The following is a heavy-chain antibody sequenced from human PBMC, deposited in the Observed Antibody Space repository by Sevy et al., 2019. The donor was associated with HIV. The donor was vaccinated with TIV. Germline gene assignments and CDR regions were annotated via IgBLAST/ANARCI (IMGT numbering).Heavy chain of an antibody. V-gene: IGHV3-23*01. CDR1: GFTFSPYA. CDR3: AKGDRSFYGLDA. D-gene: IGHD3-22*01. CDR2: ISGSGGST. J-gene: IGHJ6*02. Sequence: GGSLRLSCAASGFTFSPYAMSWVRQAPGKGLEWVSAISGSGGSTYNADSVEGRFTISRDNSKNTLYLEMNSLRVEDTAVYYCAKGDRSFYGLDAWGQGTTVTVSS.